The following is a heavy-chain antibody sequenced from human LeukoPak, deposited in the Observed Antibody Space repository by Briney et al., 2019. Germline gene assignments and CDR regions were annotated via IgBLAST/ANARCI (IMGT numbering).Heavy chain of an antibody. D-gene: IGHD3-10*01. CDR1: GGSISSYY. V-gene: IGHV4-59*01. CDR3: ARGGYYYGSGSYYKGVGYYYYMDV. Sequence: SETLSLTCTVSGGSISSYYWSWIRQPPGKGLEWIGYIYYSGSTYYNPSLRSRVTISVDTSKNQFSLKLGSVTAADTAVYYCARGGYYYGSGSYYKGVGYYYYMDVWGKGTTVTVSS. CDR2: IYYSGST. J-gene: IGHJ6*03.